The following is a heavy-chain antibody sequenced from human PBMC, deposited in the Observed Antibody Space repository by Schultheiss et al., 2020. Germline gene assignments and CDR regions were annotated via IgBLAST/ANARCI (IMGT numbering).Heavy chain of an antibody. CDR3: ARAGLTTVKLNWFDP. J-gene: IGHJ5*02. CDR2: ISSSSSTI. Sequence: GGSLRLSCAASGFSFSRYTMGWVRQAPGKGLEWVSYISSSSSTIYYADSVKGRFTISRDNAKNSLYLQMNSLRDEDTAVYYCARAGLTTVKLNWFDPWGQGTLVTVSS. D-gene: IGHD4-17*01. V-gene: IGHV3-48*02. CDR1: GFSFSRYT.